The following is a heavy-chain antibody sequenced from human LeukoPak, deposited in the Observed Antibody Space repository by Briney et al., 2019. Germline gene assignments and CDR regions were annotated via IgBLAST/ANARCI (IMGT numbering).Heavy chain of an antibody. D-gene: IGHD3-9*01. CDR3: ARAHYDILTGYYYIDY. J-gene: IGHJ4*02. CDR2: IYYSGST. CDR1: GDSITSYY. V-gene: IGHV4-59*01. Sequence: SETLSLTCTVSGDSITSYYWSWIRQPPGKGLEWIGYIYYSGSTNHNPSLKSRVSISVDTSKNQFSLKLSSVTAADTAVYYCARAHYDILTGYYYIDYWGQGTLVTVSS.